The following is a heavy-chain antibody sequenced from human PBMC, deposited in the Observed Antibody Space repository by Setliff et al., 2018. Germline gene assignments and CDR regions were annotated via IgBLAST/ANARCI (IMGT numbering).Heavy chain of an antibody. Sequence: ASVKVSCKVSGYTLTELSMHWVRQAPGKGLEWMGGFDPEDGETIYAQKFQGRVTMTEDTSTDTAYVELSSLRSEDTAVYYCATLKYSSGWYDYWGQGTLVTVSS. CDR1: GYTLTELS. CDR3: ATLKYSSGWYDY. V-gene: IGHV1-24*01. CDR2: FDPEDGET. J-gene: IGHJ4*02. D-gene: IGHD6-19*01.